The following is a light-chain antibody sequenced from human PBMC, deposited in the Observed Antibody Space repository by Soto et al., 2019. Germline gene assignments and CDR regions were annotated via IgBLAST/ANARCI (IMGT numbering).Light chain of an antibody. Sequence: QSVLTQPASVSGSPGQSITISCTGTSSDAGGYNYVSWYQHHPGKAPKLMIYDVRIRPSGVSNRFAGSKSGNTASLTISGLQAEDEADYYCSSYATSSGVVFGGGTKLTVL. V-gene: IGLV2-14*03. CDR1: SSDAGGYNY. J-gene: IGLJ2*01. CDR2: DVR. CDR3: SSYATSSGVV.